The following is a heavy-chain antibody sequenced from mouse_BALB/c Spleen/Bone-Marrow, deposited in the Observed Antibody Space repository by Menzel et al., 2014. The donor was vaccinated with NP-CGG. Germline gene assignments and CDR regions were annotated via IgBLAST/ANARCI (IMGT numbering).Heavy chain of an antibody. J-gene: IGHJ3*01. CDR3: ARGDYGGFAY. V-gene: IGHV14-3*02. CDR2: IDPANGNT. Sequence: EVQVVESGAELVKPGASVKLSCTASGFNIKDTYMHWVKQRPEQGLEWIGRIDPANGNTNYDPKFQGKATITADTSSNTAYLQLSSLTSEDTAVYYCARGDYGGFAYWGQGTLVTVSA. CDR1: GFNIKDTY. D-gene: IGHD2-4*01.